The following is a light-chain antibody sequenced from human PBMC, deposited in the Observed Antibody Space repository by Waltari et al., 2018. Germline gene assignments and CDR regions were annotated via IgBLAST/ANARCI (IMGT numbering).Light chain of an antibody. J-gene: IGKJ3*01. CDR3: MQTLQTPFT. Sequence: DIVMTQSPLSLPVTPGEPASISCRSSQSLLHSNGYSYLAWFLQKAGQSPQLLIYLGSSRASGVPDRFSGSGSGTDCTLKISRVEAEDVGVYYCMQTLQTPFTFGPGTKVDIK. CDR2: LGS. V-gene: IGKV2-28*01. CDR1: QSLLHSNGYSY.